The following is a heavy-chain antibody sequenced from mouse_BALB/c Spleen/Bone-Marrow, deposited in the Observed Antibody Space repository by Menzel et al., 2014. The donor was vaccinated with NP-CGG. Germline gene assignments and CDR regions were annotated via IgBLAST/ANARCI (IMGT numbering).Heavy chain of an antibody. CDR1: GYAFTNYL. J-gene: IGHJ2*01. CDR2: INPGSGGT. D-gene: IGHD2-1*01. Sequence: QVQLQQSGAELVRPGTSVKVSCKASGYAFTNYLIEWVKQRPGQGLEWIGVINPGSGGTNYNEKFKGKATLTADKSSSTAYMQLSSLTSDASAVDFCARFYYGNYYWGQGTTLTVS. V-gene: IGHV1-54*01. CDR3: ARFYYGNYY.